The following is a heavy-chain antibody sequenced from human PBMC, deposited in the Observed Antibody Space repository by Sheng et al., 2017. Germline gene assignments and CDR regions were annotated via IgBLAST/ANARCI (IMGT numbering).Heavy chain of an antibody. V-gene: IGHV4-34*01. CDR2: INHSGST. J-gene: IGHJ5*02. Sequence: QVQLQQWGAGLLKPSETLSLTCAVYGGSFSGYYWSWIRQPPGKGLEWIGEINHSGSTNYNPSLKSRVTISVDTSKNQFSLKLSSVTAADTAVYYCARRPGGYCSSTSCRYNWFDPWGQGTLVTVSS. D-gene: IGHD2-2*01. CDR1: GGSFSGYY. CDR3: ARRPGGYCSSTSCRYNWFDP.